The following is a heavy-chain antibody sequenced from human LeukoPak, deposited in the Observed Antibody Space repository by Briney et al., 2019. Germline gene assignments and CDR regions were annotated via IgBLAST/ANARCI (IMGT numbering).Heavy chain of an antibody. V-gene: IGHV3-23*01. CDR1: GFTFNNYG. Sequence: GGSLRLSCAASGFTFNNYGMHWVRQAPGKGLEWVSAISGSGDSTYYADSVKGRFTISRDNSKNTLYLQMNSLRAEDTAVYYCAKNVRWSTFDYWGQGTLVTVSS. CDR3: AKNVRWSTFDY. CDR2: ISGSGDST. D-gene: IGHD4-23*01. J-gene: IGHJ4*02.